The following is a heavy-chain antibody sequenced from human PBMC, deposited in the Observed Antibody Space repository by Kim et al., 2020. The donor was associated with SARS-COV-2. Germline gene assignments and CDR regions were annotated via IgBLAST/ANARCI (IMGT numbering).Heavy chain of an antibody. V-gene: IGHV4-34*01. Sequence: SETLSLTCAVYGGSFSGYYWSWIRQPPGKGLEWIGEINHSGSTNYNPSLKSRVTISVDTSKNQFSLKLSSVTAADTAVYYCARFRGGASGKWGQGTLVTVSS. CDR3: ARFRGGASGK. J-gene: IGHJ4*02. CDR1: GGSFSGYY. CDR2: INHSGST. D-gene: IGHD1-26*01.